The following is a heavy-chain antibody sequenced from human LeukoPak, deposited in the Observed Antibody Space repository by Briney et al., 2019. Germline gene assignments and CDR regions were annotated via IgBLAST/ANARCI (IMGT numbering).Heavy chain of an antibody. J-gene: IGHJ6*03. Sequence: SETQSLTCTVSGGSISSYYWSWIRQPPGKGLEWIGYIYYSVSTNYNPSLESRVAISVDTSKNQFSLKLSSVTAADTAVYYCARQGDTIFGVVEYYYYYYMDVWGKGTTVTVSS. V-gene: IGHV4-59*08. D-gene: IGHD3-3*01. CDR3: ARQGDTIFGVVEYYYYYYMDV. CDR2: IYYSVST. CDR1: GGSISSYY.